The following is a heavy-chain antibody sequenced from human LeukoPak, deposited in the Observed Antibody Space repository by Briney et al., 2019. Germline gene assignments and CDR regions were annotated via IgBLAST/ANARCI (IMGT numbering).Heavy chain of an antibody. D-gene: IGHD3-3*01. J-gene: IGHJ6*03. Sequence: PSETLSLTCAVYGGSFSGYYWSWIRQPPGKGLEWIGEINHSGSTNYNPSLKSRVTISVDTSKNQFSLKLSSVTAADTAVYYCARGIYDFWSGYSKPNYYYYMDVWRKGTTVTVSS. CDR3: ARGIYDFWSGYSKPNYYYYMDV. V-gene: IGHV4-34*01. CDR1: GGSFSGYY. CDR2: INHSGST.